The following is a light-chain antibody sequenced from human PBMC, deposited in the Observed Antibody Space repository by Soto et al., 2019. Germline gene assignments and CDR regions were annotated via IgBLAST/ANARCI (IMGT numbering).Light chain of an antibody. J-gene: IGKJ5*01. CDR3: QQYGTSPT. CDR1: QSVSNNY. CDR2: GAS. V-gene: IGKV3-20*01. Sequence: ENVLTQSPGTLSLSPGDRASLSCRASQSVSNNYLAWHQQRPGQAPRLLIFGASNRATGIPDRFSGSGSGTDSTLTISRLEPEDFAVYYCQQYGTSPTFGQGTRLEIK.